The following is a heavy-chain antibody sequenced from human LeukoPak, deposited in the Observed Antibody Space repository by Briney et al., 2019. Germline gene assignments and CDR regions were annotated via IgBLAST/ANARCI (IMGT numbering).Heavy chain of an antibody. V-gene: IGHV3-23*01. D-gene: IGHD2-2*01. Sequence: GGSLRLSCAASGFTFSSYAMSWVRQAPGKGLEWVSAISGSGGSTYYADSVKGRFTISRDNSKNTLYLQMNSLRAEDTAVYYCAKNIGYCSSTSCYQDYYYGMDVWGQGTTVTVSS. CDR1: GFTFSSYA. CDR3: AKNIGYCSSTSCYQDYYYGMDV. J-gene: IGHJ6*02. CDR2: ISGSGGST.